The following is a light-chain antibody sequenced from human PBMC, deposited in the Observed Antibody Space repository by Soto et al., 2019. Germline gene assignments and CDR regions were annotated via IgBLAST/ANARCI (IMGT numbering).Light chain of an antibody. V-gene: IGKV3-20*01. Sequence: EIVLTQSPGTLSLSPGERARLSCRASQTLSNSFIAWYQQKPGQAPRLLIYDTSSRATGVPDRYSASGSGTDFTLTISRLEPEDFAVFFCQQYGTSEIIFGQGTRLEI. J-gene: IGKJ5*01. CDR1: QTLSNSF. CDR2: DTS. CDR3: QQYGTSEII.